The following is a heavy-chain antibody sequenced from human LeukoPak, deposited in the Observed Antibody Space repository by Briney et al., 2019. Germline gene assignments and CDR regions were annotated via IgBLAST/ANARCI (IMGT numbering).Heavy chain of an antibody. Sequence: GGSLRLSCAASGFTFSSYAMHWVRQAPGKGLEWVAVISYDGSNKYYADSVEGRFTISRDNSKNTLYLQMNSLRAEDTAVYYCARTFTWIQPVFDYWGQGTLVTVSS. D-gene: IGHD5-18*01. CDR1: GFTFSSYA. CDR3: ARTFTWIQPVFDY. V-gene: IGHV3-30*04. CDR2: ISYDGSNK. J-gene: IGHJ4*02.